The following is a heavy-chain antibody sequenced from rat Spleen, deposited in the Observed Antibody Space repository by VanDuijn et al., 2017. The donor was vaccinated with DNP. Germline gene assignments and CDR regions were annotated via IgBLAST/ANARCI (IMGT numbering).Heavy chain of an antibody. V-gene: IGHV5S10*01. Sequence: EVQLVESGGGLVQSGRSLKVSCAASGFTFSDYNMAWVRQAPKKGLEWVATITYDGSSTYYGDSVKGRFTISRDNAKSTLYLQMDSLRSEDTATYYCATQDYIALFDYWGQGVMVTVSS. CDR3: ATQDYIALFDY. CDR2: ITYDGSST. J-gene: IGHJ2*01. D-gene: IGHD1-1*01. CDR1: GFTFSDYN.